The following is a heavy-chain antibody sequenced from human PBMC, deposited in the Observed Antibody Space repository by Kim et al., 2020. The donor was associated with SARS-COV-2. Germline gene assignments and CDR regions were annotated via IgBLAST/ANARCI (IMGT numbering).Heavy chain of an antibody. CDR1: GFTFSSYS. Sequence: GGSLRLSCAASGFTFSSYSMNWVRQAPGKGLEWVSSISSSSSYIYYADSVKGRFTISRNNAKNSLYLQMNSRRAEDTAVYYCARGVVLMVYAGGFDYWGQGTLVTVSS. J-gene: IGHJ4*02. V-gene: IGHV3-21*01. CDR3: ARGVVLMVYAGGFDY. CDR2: ISSSSSYI. D-gene: IGHD2-8*01.